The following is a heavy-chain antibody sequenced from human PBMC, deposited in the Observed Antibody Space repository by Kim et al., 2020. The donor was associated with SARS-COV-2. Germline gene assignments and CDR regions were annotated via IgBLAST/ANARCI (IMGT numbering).Heavy chain of an antibody. J-gene: IGHJ4*01. CDR2: IYYSGST. Sequence: SETLSLTCTVSGGSISGYYWSWIRQPPGKGLEWIGYIYYSGSTNYNPSLKSRVTISVDTSKNQFSLKLSSVTAADTAVYYCARHHYFDSSGDYFFDYWG. CDR1: GGSISGYY. D-gene: IGHD3-22*01. V-gene: IGHV4-59*08. CDR3: ARHHYFDSSGDYFFDY.